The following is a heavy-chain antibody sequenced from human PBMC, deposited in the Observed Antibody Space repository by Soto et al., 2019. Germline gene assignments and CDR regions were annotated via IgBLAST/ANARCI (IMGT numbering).Heavy chain of an antibody. Sequence: GSLRLSCAASGLTFSSYAMSWVRQAPGKGLEWVSSISGSVVSRYYADSVKGRFTISRDNSKNTLYLQMNSLRAEDTAVYYCAKGSSSGWAYYYYGMDVWGQGTTVTVSS. CDR3: AKGSSSGWAYYYYGMDV. V-gene: IGHV3-23*01. CDR1: GLTFSSYA. D-gene: IGHD3-22*01. CDR2: ISGSVVSR. J-gene: IGHJ6*02.